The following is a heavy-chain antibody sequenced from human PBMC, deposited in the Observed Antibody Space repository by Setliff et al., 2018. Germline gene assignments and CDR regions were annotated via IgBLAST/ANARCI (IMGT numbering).Heavy chain of an antibody. J-gene: IGHJ3*02. V-gene: IGHV4-30-2*01. CDR2: IYHGGTT. Sequence: TLSLTCAVSGASISSSAYSWNWIRQPPGKGLEWIVYIYHGGTTYYNPSLKSRVTISVDTSKNQVSLNLTSVTAADTAMYYCATGEGGSDDAFGIWGQGTMVTVSS. D-gene: IGHD7-27*01. CDR3: ATGEGGSDDAFGI. CDR1: GASISSSAYS.